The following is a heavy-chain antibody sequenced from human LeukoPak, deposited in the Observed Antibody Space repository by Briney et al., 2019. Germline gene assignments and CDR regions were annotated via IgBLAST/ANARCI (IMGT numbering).Heavy chain of an antibody. D-gene: IGHD5-18*01. CDR2: IWYDGSNK. V-gene: IGHV3-33*06. CDR3: AKGDQLWLGAYYYYMDV. J-gene: IGHJ6*03. CDR1: GFTFSSYG. Sequence: PGGSLRLSCAASGFTFSSYGMHWVRQAPGKGLEWVAVIWYDGSNKYYADSVKGRFTISRDNSKNTLYLQMNSLRAEDTAVYYCAKGDQLWLGAYYYYMDVWGKGTTVTVSS.